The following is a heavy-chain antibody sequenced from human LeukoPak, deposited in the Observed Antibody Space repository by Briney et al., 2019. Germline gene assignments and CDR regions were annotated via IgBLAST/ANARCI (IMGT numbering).Heavy chain of an antibody. CDR2: ISGSGLST. J-gene: IGHJ4*02. CDR1: GFTFSSYA. V-gene: IGHV3-23*01. D-gene: IGHD6-13*01. Sequence: PGGSLRLSCAASGFTFSSYAMSWVRQAPGKGLEWVSGISGSGLSTYYADSVKGRFTISRDNSKNTLYLQMNSLRAEDTAVYYCAKGAGGVAAAGRLGYWGQGTLVTVSS. CDR3: AKGAGGVAAAGRLGY.